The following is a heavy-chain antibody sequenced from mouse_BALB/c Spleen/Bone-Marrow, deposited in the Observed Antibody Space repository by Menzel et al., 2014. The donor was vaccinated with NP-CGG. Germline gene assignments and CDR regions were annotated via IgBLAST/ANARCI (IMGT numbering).Heavy chain of an antibody. Sequence: EVQLQQSGAELVKPGASVKLSCTASGFNIKDTYMHWVKQRPEQGLEWIGRIDPANGNTKYDPKFQGEATITADTSSNTAYLQLSSLTSEDTAVYYCARRGYYGNYYYAMDDWGQGTSVTVSS. J-gene: IGHJ4*01. V-gene: IGHV14-3*02. CDR1: GFNIKDTY. CDR3: ARRGYYGNYYYAMDD. D-gene: IGHD2-1*01. CDR2: IDPANGNT.